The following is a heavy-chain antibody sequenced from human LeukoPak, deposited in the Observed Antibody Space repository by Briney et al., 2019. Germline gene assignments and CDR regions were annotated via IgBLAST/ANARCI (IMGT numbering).Heavy chain of an antibody. CDR2: IYDDGSKE. CDR1: GFTFSNYG. V-gene: IGHV3-33*01. D-gene: IGHD2-15*01. J-gene: IGHJ5*01. Sequence: PGGSLRLSCAASGFTFSNYGIHWVRQAPGKGLEWVAVIYDDGSKEYFADSVKGRFTISRDNSKNTVLLQMNRLRAEDTAVYHCARVGMGGGNWIDYWGQGTLVTVSS. CDR3: ARVGMGGGNWIDY.